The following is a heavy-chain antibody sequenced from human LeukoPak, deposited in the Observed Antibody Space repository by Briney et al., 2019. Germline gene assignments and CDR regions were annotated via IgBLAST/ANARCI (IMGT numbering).Heavy chain of an antibody. V-gene: IGHV3-64D*06. CDR1: GFTFSGSA. CDR2: TTDTGDST. J-gene: IGHJ4*02. CDR3: VKDLAGTYSFDY. Sequence: GGSLRLSCAASGFTFSGSAIHWVRQAPGKGLEYVSGTTDTGDSTYYADSVKGRFTISRDNSKNTLFLQVSSLRVEDTAVYYCVKDLAGTYSFDYWGQGTLVTVSS. D-gene: IGHD3-10*01.